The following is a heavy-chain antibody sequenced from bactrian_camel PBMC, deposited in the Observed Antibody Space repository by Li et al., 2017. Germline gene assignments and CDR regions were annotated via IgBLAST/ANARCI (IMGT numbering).Heavy chain of an antibody. CDR2: ITTGHTS. J-gene: IGHJ4*01. D-gene: IGHD2*01. Sequence: VQLVESGGGSVQPGGSLRLSCEASGFAFSSFTMNWVRQGPGKALEWVSCITTGHTSFYADSVKGRFTISRDTATRTMYLQMDDLRPEDTAMYYCAAVGPQSTCTFSGALASGEYPFWGQGTQVTVS. CDR1: GFAFSSFT. CDR3: AAVGPQSTCTFSGALASGEYPF. V-gene: IGHV3S40*01.